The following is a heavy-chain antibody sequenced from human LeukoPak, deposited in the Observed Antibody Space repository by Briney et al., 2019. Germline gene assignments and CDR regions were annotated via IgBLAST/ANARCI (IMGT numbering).Heavy chain of an antibody. D-gene: IGHD4-17*01. V-gene: IGHV3-13*01. Sequence: PGGSLRLSCAASGFTFSSYDMHWVRQATGKGLEWVSAIGTAGDTYYPGSVKGRFTISRENAKNSLYFQMNSLRAEDTAVYYCARRETVTTWRNGMDVWGQGTTVTVSS. CDR1: GFTFSSYD. CDR3: ARRETVTTWRNGMDV. J-gene: IGHJ6*02. CDR2: IGTAGDT.